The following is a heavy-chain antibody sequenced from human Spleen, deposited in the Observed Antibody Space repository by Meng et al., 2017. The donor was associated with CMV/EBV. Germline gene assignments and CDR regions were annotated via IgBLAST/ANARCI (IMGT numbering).Heavy chain of an antibody. CDR2: INPNSGGA. D-gene: IGHD3-16*01. CDR3: AREGLVGDLRYFDL. Sequence: QGQLVQSGAEVKTPGASVKVSCKASAYTFAGYYMHWVRQAPGQGLEWMGRINPNSGGANYAQKFQGRVTMTRDTSISTAYMELSRLRSDDTAVYYCAREGLVGDLRYFDLWGRGTLVTVSS. V-gene: IGHV1-2*06. CDR1: AYTFAGYY. J-gene: IGHJ2*01.